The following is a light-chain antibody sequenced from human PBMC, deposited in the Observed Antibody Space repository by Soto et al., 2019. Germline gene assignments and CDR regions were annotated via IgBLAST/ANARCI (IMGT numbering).Light chain of an antibody. Sequence: DIQMTQYPSTLSASVGDKVTITWRASQSVSIWLAWYQQKPGRAPKLLIYDASNLQNGVPSRFSGSGSGTEFSLTISSLQADDFATYYCQQYETYSHFGEGTRLEIK. V-gene: IGKV1-5*01. CDR2: DAS. J-gene: IGKJ5*01. CDR1: QSVSIW. CDR3: QQYETYSH.